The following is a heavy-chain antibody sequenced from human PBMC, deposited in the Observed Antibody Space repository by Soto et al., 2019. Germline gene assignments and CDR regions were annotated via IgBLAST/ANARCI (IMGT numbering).Heavy chain of an antibody. Sequence: PGGSLRLSCAASGFTFSNAWMNWVRQAPGKGLEWVGRIKSKTDGGTTDYAAPVKGRFTISRDDSKNTLYLQMNSLKTEDTAVFYFTTDEPLTGDSYYYYGMDVWGQGTTVTVSS. J-gene: IGHJ6*02. CDR3: TTDEPLTGDSYYYYGMDV. CDR2: IKSKTDGGTT. D-gene: IGHD7-27*01. V-gene: IGHV3-15*07. CDR1: GFTFSNAW.